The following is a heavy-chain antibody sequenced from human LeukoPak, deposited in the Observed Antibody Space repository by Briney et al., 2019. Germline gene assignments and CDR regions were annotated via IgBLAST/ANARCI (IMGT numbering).Heavy chain of an antibody. CDR2: IYHSGST. CDR3: AKGYCRGNSCYDDRGAFDY. D-gene: IGHD2-2*01. J-gene: IGHJ4*02. CDR1: GYSISSGNY. Sequence: PSETLSLTCSVSGYSISSGNYWGWIRLPPGKGLQWIGSIYHSGSTYYNPSLKSRVTISVDTSKNQFPLKLSSVTAADTAVYYCAKGYCRGNSCYDDRGAFDYWGQGTLVTVSS. V-gene: IGHV4-38-2*02.